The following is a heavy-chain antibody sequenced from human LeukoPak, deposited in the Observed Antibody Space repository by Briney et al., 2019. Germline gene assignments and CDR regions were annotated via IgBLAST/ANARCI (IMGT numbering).Heavy chain of an antibody. D-gene: IGHD6-13*01. CDR2: ISWNGGSI. CDR3: AKGGSSSRINAFDI. V-gene: IGHV3-9*01. Sequence: PGGSLRLSCAASGFTFDDYAMHWVRQAPGKGLEWVSGISWNGGSIGYGDSVKGRFTISRDNAKNSLYLQVDSLRLEDTALYYCAKGGSSSRINAFDIWGQGTMVTVSS. J-gene: IGHJ3*02. CDR1: GFTFDDYA.